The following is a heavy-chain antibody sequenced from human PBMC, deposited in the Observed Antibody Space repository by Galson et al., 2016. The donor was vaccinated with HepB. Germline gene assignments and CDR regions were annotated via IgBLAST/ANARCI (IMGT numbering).Heavy chain of an antibody. CDR1: GYTFANYG. J-gene: IGHJ2*01. Sequence: SVKVSCKASGYTFANYGVTWLRQAPGQGLEWMGWTSAYDGKTEYAKKVQDRVTLTTDTTTSTAYMELRSLRSDDTAVYFCARDGSSSGYWYFDLWGRGTPVSVSS. CDR3: ARDGSSSGYWYFDL. V-gene: IGHV1-18*04. CDR2: TSAYDGKT. D-gene: IGHD6-6*01.